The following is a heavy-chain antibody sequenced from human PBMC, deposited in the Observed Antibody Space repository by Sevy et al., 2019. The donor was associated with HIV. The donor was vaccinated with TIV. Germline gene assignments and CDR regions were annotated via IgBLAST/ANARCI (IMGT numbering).Heavy chain of an antibody. D-gene: IGHD6-13*01. CDR2: ISTRSSAI. J-gene: IGHJ6*02. V-gene: IGHV3-48*01. Sequence: GGSLRLSCAASGFTFSSFSMNWVRQAPGKGPEWISYISTRSSAIYYADSMKGRFTISRDNSKNSLYLQMNSLRAEDTAVYYCPRESASGTPGGVYYYYYNMDVWGQGTTVTVSS. CDR3: PRESASGTPGGVYYYYYNMDV. CDR1: GFTFSSFS.